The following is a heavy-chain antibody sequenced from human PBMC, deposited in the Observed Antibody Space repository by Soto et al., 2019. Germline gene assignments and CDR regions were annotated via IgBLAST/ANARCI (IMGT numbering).Heavy chain of an antibody. V-gene: IGHV1-58*02. J-gene: IGHJ6*03. CDR1: GFTFTSSA. Sequence: GASVKVSCKASGFTFTSSAMQWVRQARGQRLEWIGWIVVGSGNTNYAQKFQERVTITRDMSTSTAYMELSSLRSEDTAVYYCAAGHEYYYYYMDVWGKGTTVTVSS. CDR2: IVVGSGNT. CDR3: AAGHEYYYYYMDV.